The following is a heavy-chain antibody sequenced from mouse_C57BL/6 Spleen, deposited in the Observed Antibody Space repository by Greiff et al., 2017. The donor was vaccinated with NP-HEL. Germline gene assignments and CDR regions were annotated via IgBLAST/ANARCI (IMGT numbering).Heavy chain of an antibody. Sequence: EVQLVESGGGLVKPGGSLKLSCAASGFTFSSYAMSWVRQTPEKRLEWVATISDGGSYTYYPDNVKGRFTISRDNAKNNLYLQMSHLKSEDTAMYYCAREEYYGSSPYYFDYWGQGTTLTVSS. J-gene: IGHJ2*01. CDR2: ISDGGSYT. CDR3: AREEYYGSSPYYFDY. D-gene: IGHD1-1*01. CDR1: GFTFSSYA. V-gene: IGHV5-4*01.